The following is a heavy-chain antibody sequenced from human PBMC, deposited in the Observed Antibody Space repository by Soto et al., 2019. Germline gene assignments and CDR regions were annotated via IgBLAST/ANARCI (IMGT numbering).Heavy chain of an antibody. CDR2: IIPILGIA. CDR3: ARDYYEDSSSWYLRGWFDP. J-gene: IGHJ5*02. D-gene: IGHD6-13*01. CDR1: GGTFSSYT. Sequence: GASVKVSCKASGGTFSSYTISWVRQAPGQGLEWMGRIIPILGIANYAQKFQGRVTITADKSTSTAYMELSSLRSEDTAVYYCARDYYEDSSSWYLRGWFDPWGQGTLVTVSS. V-gene: IGHV1-69*04.